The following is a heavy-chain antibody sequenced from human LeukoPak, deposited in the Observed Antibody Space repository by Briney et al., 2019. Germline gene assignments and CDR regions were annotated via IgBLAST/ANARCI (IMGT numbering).Heavy chain of an antibody. Sequence: ASVKVSCKASGYTFTGYYMHWVRQAPGQGLEWMGWINPNSGGTNYAQKFQGRVTMTRDTSISTAHMELSRLRSDDTAVYYCARDYYYDSSGYWNFDYWGQGTLVTVSS. J-gene: IGHJ4*02. V-gene: IGHV1-2*02. CDR2: INPNSGGT. CDR3: ARDYYYDSSGYWNFDY. CDR1: GYTFTGYY. D-gene: IGHD3-22*01.